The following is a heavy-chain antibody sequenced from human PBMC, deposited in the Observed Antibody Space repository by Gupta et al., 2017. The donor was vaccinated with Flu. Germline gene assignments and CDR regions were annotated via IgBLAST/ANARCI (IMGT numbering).Heavy chain of an antibody. Sequence: YGAASGFTFDTYAMNWVRQAPGKGLEWVASLSASGSSTYYTGSVKGRFTISRDNPKNILYLQLSGLRPEDTAVYYCAKSSDRDKTMFGVLSESYYLYYGMDVWGQGTTVTVSS. J-gene: IGHJ6*02. CDR3: AKSSDRDKTMFGVLSESYYLYYGMDV. CDR1: GFTFDTYA. D-gene: IGHD3-3*01. V-gene: IGHV3-23*01. CDR2: LSASGSST.